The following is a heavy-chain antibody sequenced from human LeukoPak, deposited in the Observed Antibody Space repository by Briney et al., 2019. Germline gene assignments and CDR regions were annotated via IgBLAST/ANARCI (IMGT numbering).Heavy chain of an antibody. Sequence: EPGGSLRLSCAASGFTFSSYWMSWVRQAPGKGLEWVSTISGSGATTYYADSVNGRFTISRDNAKNSLYLQMNSLRAEDTAVYYCAELGITMIGGVWGKGTTVTISS. D-gene: IGHD3-10*02. CDR1: GFTFSSYW. V-gene: IGHV3-23*01. CDR2: ISGSGATT. J-gene: IGHJ6*04. CDR3: AELGITMIGGV.